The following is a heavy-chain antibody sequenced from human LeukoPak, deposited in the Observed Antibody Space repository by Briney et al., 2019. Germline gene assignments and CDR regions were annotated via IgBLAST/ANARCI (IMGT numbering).Heavy chain of an antibody. D-gene: IGHD1-26*01. CDR3: AIAQSWDELFDS. J-gene: IGHJ4*02. CDR1: GIAVIGNY. CDR2: ISINTDT. Sequence: GGSLRLSCAASGIAVIGNYMSWVRQPPGKGLEWVSFISINTDTFYADSVRGRFTISRDSSKDTLFLQMNSLRGEDSAVYYCAIAQSWDELFDSWGQGTLVTVSS. V-gene: IGHV3-53*01.